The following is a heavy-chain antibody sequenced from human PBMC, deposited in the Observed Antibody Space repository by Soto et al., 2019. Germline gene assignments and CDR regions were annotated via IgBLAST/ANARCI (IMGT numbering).Heavy chain of an antibody. CDR1: GASLSSGEHY. CDR2: IYFDGNA. Sequence: SETLSLTCSVSGASLSSGEHYWNWIRQPPGKGLEWIGYIYFDGNAYYHPSLKSRLSISVDTSKNLFSLRLSSVTAADTAMYYCAGAPLSYYYAMDVWGQGTTVTVSS. V-gene: IGHV4-30-4*01. CDR3: AGAPLSYYYAMDV. J-gene: IGHJ6*02. D-gene: IGHD3-16*01.